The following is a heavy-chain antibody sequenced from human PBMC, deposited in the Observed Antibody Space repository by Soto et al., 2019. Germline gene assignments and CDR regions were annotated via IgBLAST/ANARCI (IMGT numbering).Heavy chain of an antibody. CDR2: IYSGGYT. V-gene: IGHV3-53*01. J-gene: IGHJ4*02. CDR3: ATRGGGGGY. D-gene: IGHD3-10*01. CDR1: GFTVSNNY. Sequence: EVQLVESGGGLIQPGGSLRLSCAVSGFTVSNNYMSWVRQAPGKGLEGVSVIYSGGYTAYGDSVKGRFTISRDNSKNTLYIQIKGRRTADTAVFHGATRGGGGGYWGQGTLVTVSS.